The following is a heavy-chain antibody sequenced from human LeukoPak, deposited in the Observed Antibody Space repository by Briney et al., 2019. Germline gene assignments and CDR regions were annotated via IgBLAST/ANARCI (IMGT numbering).Heavy chain of an antibody. J-gene: IGHJ4*02. D-gene: IGHD6-19*01. CDR1: GGTFSSYA. Sequence: SVKVSCKASGGTFSSYAISWVRQTPGQGLEWMGGIIPIFGTANYAQKFQGRVTITADESTSTAYMELSRLRSDDTAVYYCARGWSRYSSGWKYYFDYWGQGTLVTVSS. CDR3: ARGWSRYSSGWKYYFDY. V-gene: IGHV1-69*13. CDR2: IIPIFGTA.